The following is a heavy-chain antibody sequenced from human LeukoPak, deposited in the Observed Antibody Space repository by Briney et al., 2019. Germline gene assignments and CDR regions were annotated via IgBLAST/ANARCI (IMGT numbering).Heavy chain of an antibody. D-gene: IGHD3-10*01. J-gene: IGHJ6*03. CDR2: IFYSGST. CDR3: ARGITMVRGVIVGYYYYMDV. CDR1: GGSISTSNYY. Sequence: SETLSLTCTVSGGSISTSNYYWGWIRQPPGKGLEWIGNIFYSGSTYYSPSLKSRVTISVDTSKNQFSLKLSSVTAADTAVYYCARGITMVRGVIVGYYYYMDVWGKGTTVTVSS. V-gene: IGHV4-39*07.